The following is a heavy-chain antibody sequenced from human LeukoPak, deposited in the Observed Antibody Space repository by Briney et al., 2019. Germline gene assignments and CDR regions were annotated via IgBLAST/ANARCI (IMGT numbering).Heavy chain of an antibody. Sequence: GGSLRLSCAASGFTFSSYSMNWVRQAPGKGLEWVSYISSSSSTIYYADSVKGRFTISRDNAKNSLYLQMNSLRAEDTAVYYCARGFEYSSSSGDYWGQGTLVTVSS. CDR2: ISSSSSTI. CDR3: ARGFEYSSSSGDY. V-gene: IGHV3-48*01. D-gene: IGHD6-6*01. J-gene: IGHJ4*02. CDR1: GFTFSSYS.